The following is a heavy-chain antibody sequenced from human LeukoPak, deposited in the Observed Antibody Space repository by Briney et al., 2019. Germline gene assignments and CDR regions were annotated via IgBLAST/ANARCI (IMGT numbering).Heavy chain of an antibody. CDR1: GGSISSGGYY. CDR2: IYYSGST. J-gene: IGHJ4*02. V-gene: IGHV4-31*03. Sequence: SETLSLTCTVSGGSISSGGYYWSWIRQHPGKGLEWIGYIYYSGSTYYNPSLKSRVTISVDTSKNQFSLKLSSVTAADTAVYYCARALLTVTTKWFDYWGQGTLVTVSS. CDR3: ARALLTVTTKWFDY. D-gene: IGHD4-11*01.